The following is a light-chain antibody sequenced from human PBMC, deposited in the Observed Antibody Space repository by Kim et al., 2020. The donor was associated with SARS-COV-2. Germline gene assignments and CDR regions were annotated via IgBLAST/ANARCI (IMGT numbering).Light chain of an antibody. V-gene: IGLV1-51*01. CDR2: DND. Sequence: QSVLTQPPSVSAAPGQKVTISCSGSRSNIGNNPVSWYQQFPGTAPKLITYDNDKRPSGIPDRFSSSKSGTSATLGITGLRTGDEADYYCATWDSSLSVGVCGGGTQRTVL. J-gene: IGLJ3*02. CDR3: ATWDSSLSVGV. CDR1: RSNIGNNP.